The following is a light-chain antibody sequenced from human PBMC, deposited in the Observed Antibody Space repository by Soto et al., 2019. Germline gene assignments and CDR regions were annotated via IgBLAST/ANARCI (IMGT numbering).Light chain of an antibody. Sequence: DNQMTQSPSALSASVGDRVTITCRASQGIRNYLAWYQQKPGKVPKVLIHVASTLQSGDPSRFSGSGSGTDFTLTISSPQPEDVATYYCQKYNSGFETFGQGTKVEI. CDR3: QKYNSGFET. CDR1: QGIRNY. V-gene: IGKV1-27*01. J-gene: IGKJ1*01. CDR2: VAS.